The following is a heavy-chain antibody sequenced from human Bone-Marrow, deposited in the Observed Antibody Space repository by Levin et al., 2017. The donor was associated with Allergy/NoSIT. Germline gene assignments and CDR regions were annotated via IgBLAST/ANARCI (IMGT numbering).Heavy chain of an antibody. CDR1: GFTFSNFR. Sequence: SGGSLRLSCAASGFTFSNFRMHWVRQAPGKGLLWVSLIASDGSGTNYADSVKGRFTVSRDNAKNTLSLQMDSLRAEDTAVYYCARDGGGLAVWGQGTTVTVSS. J-gene: IGHJ6*02. CDR2: IASDGSGT. CDR3: ARDGGGLAV. D-gene: IGHD3-10*01. V-gene: IGHV3-74*01.